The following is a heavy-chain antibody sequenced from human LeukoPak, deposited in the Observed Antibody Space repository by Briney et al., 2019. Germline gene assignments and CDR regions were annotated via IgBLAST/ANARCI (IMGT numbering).Heavy chain of an antibody. CDR3: ARGSSGWLFDY. D-gene: IGHD6-19*01. Sequence: ASVTVSCKASGYTFTGYYMHWVRQAPGQGLEWMAIIDPSGGSTSYAQKFQGRVTMTRDTSTSTVYMELSSLRSEDTAVYYCARGSSGWLFDYWGQGTLVTVSS. CDR1: GYTFTGYY. J-gene: IGHJ4*02. V-gene: IGHV1-46*01. CDR2: IDPSGGST.